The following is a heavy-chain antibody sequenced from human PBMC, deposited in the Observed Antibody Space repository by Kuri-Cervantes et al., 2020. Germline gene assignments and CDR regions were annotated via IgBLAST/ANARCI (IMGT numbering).Heavy chain of an antibody. Sequence: GESLKISCAASGFTFSSYAMSWARQAPGKGLEWVSAISGSGGSTYYADSVKGRFTISRDNSKNTLYLQMNSLRAEDTAVYYCAKVRRVNYYFDYWGQGTLVTVSS. CDR1: GFTFSSYA. V-gene: IGHV3-23*01. CDR2: ISGSGGST. D-gene: IGHD1-20*01. CDR3: AKVRRVNYYFDY. J-gene: IGHJ4*02.